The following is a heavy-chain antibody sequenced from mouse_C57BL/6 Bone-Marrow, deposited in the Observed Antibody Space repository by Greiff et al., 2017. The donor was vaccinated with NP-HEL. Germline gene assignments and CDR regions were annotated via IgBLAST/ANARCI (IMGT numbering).Heavy chain of an antibody. Sequence: QVQLQQSGAELMKPGASVKLSCKATGYTFTGSWIEWVKQRPGHGLEWIGGILPASGSTNYNAKFKGKATFTADTSSNTAYMPLSRLTTEDSAIYHCARWLRYVYFDYWGQGTTLTVSS. CDR2: ILPASGST. CDR1: GYTFTGSW. CDR3: ARWLRYVYFDY. D-gene: IGHD1-1*01. V-gene: IGHV1-9*01. J-gene: IGHJ2*01.